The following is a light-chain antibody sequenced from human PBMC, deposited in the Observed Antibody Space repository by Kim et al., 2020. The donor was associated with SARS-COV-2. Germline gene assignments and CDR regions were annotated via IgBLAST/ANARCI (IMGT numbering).Light chain of an antibody. V-gene: IGLV3-1*01. CDR3: QAWDSSTVV. J-gene: IGLJ2*01. CDR2: QDN. Sequence: VAPGQTASITCSGYKLGVRFASWYQQKPGQSPVLVIYQDNKRPSGTPERFSGSSSGNTATLTISGTQATDEADYYCQAWDSSTVVFGGGTQLTVL. CDR1: KLGVRF.